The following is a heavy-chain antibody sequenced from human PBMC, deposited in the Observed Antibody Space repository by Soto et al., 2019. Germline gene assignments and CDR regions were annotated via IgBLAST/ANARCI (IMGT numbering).Heavy chain of an antibody. V-gene: IGHV4-39*01. CDR1: GGSISSSSYY. D-gene: IGHD4-17*01. J-gene: IGHJ5*02. Sequence: QLQLQESGPGLVKPSETLSLTCTVSGGSISSSSYYWGWIRQPPGKGLEWIGSIYYSGSTYYNPSLKSRVTISVDTSKNQFSLKLSSVTAADTAVYYCARREYGDYSWFDPWGQGTLVTVSS. CDR3: ARREYGDYSWFDP. CDR2: IYYSGST.